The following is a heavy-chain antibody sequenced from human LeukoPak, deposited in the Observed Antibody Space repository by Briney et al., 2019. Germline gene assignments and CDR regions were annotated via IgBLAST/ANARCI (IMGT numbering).Heavy chain of an antibody. CDR3: ARPARGYYGSGSYVDY. J-gene: IGHJ4*02. Sequence: GESLKISCKGSGYSFTNYWIGWVRQMPGKGLEWMGIIYPGDSDTRYYPSFQGQVTISADKSISTACLQWSSLKASDTAIYYCARPARGYYGSGSYVDYWGQGTLVTVSS. V-gene: IGHV5-51*01. CDR2: IYPGDSDT. D-gene: IGHD3-10*01. CDR1: GYSFTNYW.